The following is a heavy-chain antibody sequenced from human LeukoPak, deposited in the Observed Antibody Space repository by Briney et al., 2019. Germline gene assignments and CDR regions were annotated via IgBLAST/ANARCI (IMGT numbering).Heavy chain of an antibody. J-gene: IGHJ4*02. CDR3: ARDGGYCSSTSCYSFDY. CDR1: GYTFTSYA. Sequence: ASVKVSCKASGYTFTSYAMHWVRQAPGQRLEWMGWINAGNGKTKYSQKFQGRVTITRDTSASTAYMELSSLRSEDTAVYYCARDGGYCSSTSCYSFDYWGQGTLVTVSS. V-gene: IGHV1-3*01. CDR2: INAGNGKT. D-gene: IGHD2-2*01.